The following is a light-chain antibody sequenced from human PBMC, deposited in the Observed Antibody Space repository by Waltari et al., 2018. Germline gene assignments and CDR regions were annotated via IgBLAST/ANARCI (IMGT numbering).Light chain of an antibody. J-gene: IGLJ3*02. V-gene: IGLV8-61*01. CDR1: SGSVSSTSY. CDR3: SVYMGSGIWV. CDR2: KGT. Sequence: VVTQEPSLSVSPGGTVTLTCALSSGSVSSTSYATWYRQTPGQAPRTLVYKGTSRSFGVPDRFSGSVLGNKAALTITGAQADDESDYFCSVYMGSGIWVFGGGTKLTVL.